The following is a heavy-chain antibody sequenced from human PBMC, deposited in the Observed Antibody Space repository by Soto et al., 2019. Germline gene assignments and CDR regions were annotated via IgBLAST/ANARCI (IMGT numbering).Heavy chain of an antibody. CDR1: GYTFTGYY. J-gene: IGHJ4*02. V-gene: IGHV1-2*02. CDR2: INPNSGGT. D-gene: IGHD3-3*01. CDR3: ARGSYYDFWSGSDPGWGYFDY. Sequence: GASVKVSCKASGYTFTGYYMHWVRQAPGQGLEWMGWINPNSGGTNYAQKFQGRVTMTRDTSISTAYMELSRLRSDDTAVYYCARGSYYDFWSGSDPGWGYFDYWGQGTLVTVSS.